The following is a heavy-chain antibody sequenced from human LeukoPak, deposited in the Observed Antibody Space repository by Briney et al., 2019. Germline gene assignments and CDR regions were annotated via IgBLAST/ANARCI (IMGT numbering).Heavy chain of an antibody. J-gene: IGHJ5*02. CDR1: GFTFSSYA. Sequence: GGSLRLSCAASGFTFSSYAMNWVRQAPGKGLEWVSALSGSGGSPYYADSVKGRFTISRDSSKNTLCLQMNSLRAEDTAVYYCAKDTAFAYGYDRVDHWGQGTLVTVSS. CDR3: AKDTAFAYGYDRVDH. CDR2: LSGSGGSP. V-gene: IGHV3-23*01. D-gene: IGHD5-18*01.